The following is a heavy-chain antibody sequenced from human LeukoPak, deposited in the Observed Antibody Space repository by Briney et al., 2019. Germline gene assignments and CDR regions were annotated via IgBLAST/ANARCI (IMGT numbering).Heavy chain of an antibody. CDR1: GFTFDDYA. J-gene: IGHJ4*02. Sequence: PGGSLRLSCAASGFTFDDYAMHWVRQAPGKGLEWVSGISWNSGGIGYADSVKGRFTISRDNAKNSLYLQMNSLRAEDTALYYCAKGRIQLWPYYFDYWGQGTLVTVSS. CDR3: AKGRIQLWPYYFDY. V-gene: IGHV3-9*01. CDR2: ISWNSGGI. D-gene: IGHD5-18*01.